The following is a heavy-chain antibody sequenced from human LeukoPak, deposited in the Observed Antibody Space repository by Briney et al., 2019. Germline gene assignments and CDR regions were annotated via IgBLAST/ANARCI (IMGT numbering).Heavy chain of an antibody. CDR3: ARPGGRDHGGNSVAFDI. J-gene: IGHJ3*02. CDR1: GGSISGYY. CDR2: IYNTGNT. Sequence: SETLSLTCTVSGGSISGYYWNWIRQPPGKGLEWIGFIYNTGNTNYNPSLKSRVTISVDTSKNQVSLNLSSVTAADTAVYYCARPGGRDHGGNSVAFDIRGQGTMVTVSS. V-gene: IGHV4-59*08. D-gene: IGHD4-23*01.